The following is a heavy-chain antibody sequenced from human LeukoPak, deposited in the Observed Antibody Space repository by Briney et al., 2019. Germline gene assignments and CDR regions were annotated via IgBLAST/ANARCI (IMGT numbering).Heavy chain of an antibody. V-gene: IGHV3-48*04. Sequence: GSLRLSCAAPGFTFSSYSMNWVRQAPGKGLEWVSFISSSSSTIYYAGSVKGRFTISRDNAKNSLYLQMNSLRAEDTAVYYCARDRGGSYSAIDYWGQGTLVTVSS. CDR2: ISSSSSTI. D-gene: IGHD1-26*01. J-gene: IGHJ4*02. CDR1: GFTFSSYS. CDR3: ARDRGGSYSAIDY.